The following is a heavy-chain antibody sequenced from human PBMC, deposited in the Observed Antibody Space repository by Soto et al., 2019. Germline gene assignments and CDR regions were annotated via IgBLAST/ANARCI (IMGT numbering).Heavy chain of an antibody. Sequence: GGSLRLSCAASGFNFDGYAMHWVRQAPGKGLEWVSGISWDSNSIGYADSVKGRVIISRDNAKNSLYLQMNSLRPEDTALYYCERDIEEKQLLYDAFDFWGQGTMVTVSS. D-gene: IGHD1-1*01. V-gene: IGHV3-9*01. CDR2: ISWDSNSI. J-gene: IGHJ3*01. CDR1: GFNFDGYA. CDR3: ERDIEEKQLLYDAFDF.